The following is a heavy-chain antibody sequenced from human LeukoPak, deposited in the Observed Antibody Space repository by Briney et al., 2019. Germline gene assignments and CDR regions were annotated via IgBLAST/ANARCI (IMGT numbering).Heavy chain of an antibody. CDR3: ARALSHCLDY. D-gene: IGHD3-16*01. J-gene: IGHJ4*02. V-gene: IGHV3-7*01. CDR2: IKHDGSEK. Sequence: PGGSLRLSCVVSGFHFSNYWMNWVRQAPGKGLEWVANIKHDGSEKYYVDSVKGRFSISRDNAKKSLYLQMNSLRAEDTAVYYCARALSHCLDYWGQGTLVTVSS. CDR1: GFHFSNYW.